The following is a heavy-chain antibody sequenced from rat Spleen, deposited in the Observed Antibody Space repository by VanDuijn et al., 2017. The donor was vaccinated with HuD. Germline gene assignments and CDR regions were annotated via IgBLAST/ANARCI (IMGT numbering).Heavy chain of an antibody. CDR2: ISTGGDDT. D-gene: IGHD4-3*01. CDR1: GLTFSDFD. CDR3: ARLGGLRNWFAY. J-gene: IGHJ3*01. Sequence: EVQLVESGGGFVQPGRSLKLSCAASGLTFSDFDMAWVRQAPTKGLEWVASISTGGDDTYYRDSVKGRFTISRDDEESTLYLQMDSLRSEDTATYFCARLGGLRNWFAYWGQGTLVTVSS. V-gene: IGHV5S23*01.